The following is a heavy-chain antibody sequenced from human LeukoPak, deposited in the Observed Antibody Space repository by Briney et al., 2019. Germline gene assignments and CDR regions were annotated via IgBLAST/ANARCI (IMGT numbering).Heavy chain of an antibody. CDR3: ARGTRITMVRGVITEYNWFDP. CDR2: IYYSGST. Sequence: PSETLSLTCTVSGGSISSSSYYWGWIRQPPGKGLEWIGSIYYSGSTYYNPSLKSRVTISVDTSKNQFSLKLSSVTAADTAVYYCARGTRITMVRGVITEYNWFDPWGQGTLVTVSS. V-gene: IGHV4-39*07. CDR1: GGSISSSSYY. J-gene: IGHJ5*02. D-gene: IGHD3-10*01.